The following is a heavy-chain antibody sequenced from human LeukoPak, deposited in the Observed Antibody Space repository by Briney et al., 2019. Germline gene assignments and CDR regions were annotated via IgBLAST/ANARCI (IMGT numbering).Heavy chain of an antibody. Sequence: GRSLRLSCAASGFTFSSYGMHWVRQAPGKGLEWVAVISYDGSNKYYADSVKGRFTISRDNSKNTLYLQTNSLRAEDTAVYYWAKDRQRFGVIDYWGQGTLVTVSS. CDR1: GFTFSSYG. CDR2: ISYDGSNK. D-gene: IGHD3-10*01. J-gene: IGHJ4*02. CDR3: AKDRQRFGVIDY. V-gene: IGHV3-30*18.